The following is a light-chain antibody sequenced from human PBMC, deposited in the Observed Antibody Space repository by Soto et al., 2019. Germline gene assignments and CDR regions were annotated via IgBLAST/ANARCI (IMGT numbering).Light chain of an antibody. CDR3: GSDTNMWV. Sequence: QSALSQPASVYGSPGQSITISCTGSRIDVGGYQYVSWYQQHPGKAPRLILHEVNKRPSGVSDRFSGSKSGNTASLTISGLQAEDEAHYYCGSDTNMWVFGGGTKVTVL. V-gene: IGLV2-14*01. J-gene: IGLJ3*02. CDR1: RIDVGGYQY. CDR2: EVN.